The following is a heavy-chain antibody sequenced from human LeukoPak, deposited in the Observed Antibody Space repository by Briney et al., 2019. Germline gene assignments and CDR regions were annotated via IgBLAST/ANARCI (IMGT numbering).Heavy chain of an antibody. Sequence: GGSLRLSCAASGFTFNSYAMSWVRQAPGRGLEWVSGISGSGGSTYYAESVKGRFTISRDNSKNTLYLQMNSLRAEDTAVYYCARGSRWELPRFAFDIWGQGTMVTVSS. D-gene: IGHD1-26*01. CDR2: ISGSGGST. CDR1: GFTFNSYA. CDR3: ARGSRWELPRFAFDI. J-gene: IGHJ3*02. V-gene: IGHV3-23*01.